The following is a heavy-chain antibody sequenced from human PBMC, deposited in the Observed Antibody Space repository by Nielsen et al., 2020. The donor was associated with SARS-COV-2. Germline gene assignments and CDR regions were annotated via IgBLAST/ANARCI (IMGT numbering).Heavy chain of an antibody. D-gene: IGHD3-22*01. V-gene: IGHV3-64*04. CDR3: AKDRLYDSSGYYYSNWFDP. Sequence: GESLKISCSASGFTFSSYAMHWVRQAPGKGLEYVSGISSNGGSTYYADSVKGRFTISRDNSKNTLYLQMNSLRAEDTAVYYCAKDRLYDSSGYYYSNWFDPWGQGTLVTVSS. J-gene: IGHJ5*02. CDR2: ISSNGGST. CDR1: GFTFSSYA.